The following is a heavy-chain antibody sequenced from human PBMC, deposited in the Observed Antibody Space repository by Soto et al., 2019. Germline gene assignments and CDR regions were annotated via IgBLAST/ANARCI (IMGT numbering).Heavy chain of an antibody. V-gene: IGHV4-59*01. CDR3: ARDLAAVPRAFDY. D-gene: IGHD6-13*01. CDR1: GGSISSYF. Sequence: QVQLQESGQGLLKPSETLSLTCTVSGGSISSYFYIWVRQPPGKGLEWIGSVYYTGTTDYNPTLTSRVTISVDTSKTQFSLNLRSVTAADTAVYYCARDLAAVPRAFDYWGRGNLVTVSS. CDR2: VYYTGTT. J-gene: IGHJ4*02.